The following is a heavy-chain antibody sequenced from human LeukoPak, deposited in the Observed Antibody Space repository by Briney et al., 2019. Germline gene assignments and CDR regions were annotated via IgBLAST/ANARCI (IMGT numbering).Heavy chain of an antibody. CDR1: GDSFSGYY. CDR2: INHSGST. V-gene: IGHV4-34*01. CDR3: ARKTRYCSTGRCNWDA. Sequence: SETLSLTCAIYGDSFSGYYWSWIRQPPGKGLEWIGEINHSGSTNYNPSLESRVSISEDSPTKQYSLRLTSVTATDTAVYFCARKTRYCSTGRCNWDAWGQGILVTASS. J-gene: IGHJ5*02. D-gene: IGHD2-15*01.